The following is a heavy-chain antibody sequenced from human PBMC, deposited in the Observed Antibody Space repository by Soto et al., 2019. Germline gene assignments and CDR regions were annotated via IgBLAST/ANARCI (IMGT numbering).Heavy chain of an antibody. CDR1: GFTFSSYA. D-gene: IGHD2-15*01. CDR3: AKGQGWSYYYDS. CDR2: IGGSGGT. V-gene: IGHV3-23*01. Sequence: EVQLLESGGGLVQPGGSLRLSCAASGFTFSSYATSWVRLAPGKGLEWFSSIGGSGGTYYADSVKGRFTISRDNSKNMLYLHLNSLRAEDTAMYYCAKGQGWSYYYDSWGQGTLVTVSS. J-gene: IGHJ4*02.